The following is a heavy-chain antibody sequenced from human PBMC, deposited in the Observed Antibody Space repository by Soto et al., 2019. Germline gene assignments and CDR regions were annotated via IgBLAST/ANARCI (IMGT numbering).Heavy chain of an antibody. D-gene: IGHD3-22*01. CDR2: ISYDGSNK. J-gene: IGHJ4*02. V-gene: IGHV3-30*18. CDR1: GFTFSSYG. CDR3: AKDLDYYDSSGSPVY. Sequence: PGGSLRLSCAASGFTFSSYGIHWVRQAPGKGLEWVAVISYDGSNKYYADSVKGRFTISRDNSKNPLYLQMNSLRAEDTAVYYCAKDLDYYDSSGSPVYWGQGTMVTVSS.